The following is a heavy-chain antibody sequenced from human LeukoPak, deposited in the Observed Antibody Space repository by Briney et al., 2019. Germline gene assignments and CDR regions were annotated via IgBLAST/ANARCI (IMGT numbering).Heavy chain of an antibody. CDR3: ARDEGIAAGGTDY. CDR1: GCTVSSNS. Sequence: GGALRLSCMVSGCTVSSNSMSWVRQAPGKGLECVSFIYSGGNTHYSDSVKGRFTPSRDTSKSTLYLHMNSLRAEDTAVYYCARDEGIAAGGTDYWGQGTLVTVSS. J-gene: IGHJ4*02. CDR2: IYSGGNT. D-gene: IGHD6-13*01. V-gene: IGHV3-53*01.